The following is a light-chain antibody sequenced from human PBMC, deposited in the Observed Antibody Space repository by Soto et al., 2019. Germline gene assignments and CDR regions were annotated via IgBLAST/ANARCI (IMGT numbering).Light chain of an antibody. CDR3: QQYGSSPLVT. J-gene: IGKJ5*01. V-gene: IGKV1-5*03. Sequence: DIQMTQSPSTLSASVGDRVTITCRASQSISSWLAWHQQKPGKAPKLLIYKASNLESGVPSRFSGSGSGTEFTLTISRLEPEDFAVYYCQQYGSSPLVTFGQGTRLEIK. CDR1: QSISSW. CDR2: KAS.